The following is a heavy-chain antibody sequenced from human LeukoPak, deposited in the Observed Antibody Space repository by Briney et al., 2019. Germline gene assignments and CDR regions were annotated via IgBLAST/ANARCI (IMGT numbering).Heavy chain of an antibody. D-gene: IGHD2-2*01. Sequence: ASVKVSCKASVYTFTSYGISWVRQAPGQGLEWMGWISAYNGNTNYAQKLQGRVTMTTDTSTSTAYMELRSLRSDDTAVYYCARVGYCSSTSCYPPFDYWGQGTLVTVSS. CDR1: VYTFTSYG. J-gene: IGHJ4*02. CDR2: ISAYNGNT. CDR3: ARVGYCSSTSCYPPFDY. V-gene: IGHV1-18*01.